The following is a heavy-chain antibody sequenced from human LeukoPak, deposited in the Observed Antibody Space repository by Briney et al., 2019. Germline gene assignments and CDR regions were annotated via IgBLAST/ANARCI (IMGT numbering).Heavy chain of an antibody. Sequence: SETLSLTCTVSGGSISNYYWSWIRQPPGKGLEWIAYINYSGSTNYNPSLESRVTISVDTSKNHFSLTLSSVTAADTAVYYCARAGVYGSGSYNWFDPWGQGTLVTVSS. CDR2: INYSGST. CDR1: GGSISNYY. J-gene: IGHJ5*02. CDR3: ARAGVYGSGSYNWFDP. V-gene: IGHV4-59*01. D-gene: IGHD3-10*01.